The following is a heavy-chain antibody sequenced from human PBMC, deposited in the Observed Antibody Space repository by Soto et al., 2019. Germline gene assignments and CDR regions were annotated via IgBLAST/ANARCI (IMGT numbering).Heavy chain of an antibody. CDR2: IYYSGST. J-gene: IGHJ5*02. Sequence: PSETLSLTCAVSGGSISSGGYSWSWIRQPPGKGLEYIGYIYYSGSTYYNPSLKSRVTISVDTSKNQFSLKLSSVTAADTAVYYCARQSAVAGNWFDPWGQGTLVTVSS. CDR1: GGSISSGGYS. D-gene: IGHD6-19*01. V-gene: IGHV4-30-2*03. CDR3: ARQSAVAGNWFDP.